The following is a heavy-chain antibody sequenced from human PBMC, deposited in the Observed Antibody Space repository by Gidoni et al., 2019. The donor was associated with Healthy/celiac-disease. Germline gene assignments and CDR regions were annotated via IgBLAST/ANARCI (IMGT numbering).Heavy chain of an antibody. CDR1: GGSFSGYY. J-gene: IGHJ3*02. V-gene: IGHV4-34*01. CDR2: INHSGST. CDR3: ASRPIYSGYDKGHAFDI. D-gene: IGHD5-12*01. Sequence: QVQLQQWGAGLLKPSETLSLPCAVYGGSFSGYYWSWIRQPPGKGLAWIGEINHSGSTNYNPSLKSRVTISVDTSKNQFSLKLSSVTAADTAVYYCASRPIYSGYDKGHAFDIWGQGTMVTVSS.